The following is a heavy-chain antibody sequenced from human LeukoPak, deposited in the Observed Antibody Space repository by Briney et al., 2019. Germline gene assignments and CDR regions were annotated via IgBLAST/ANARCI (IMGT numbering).Heavy chain of an antibody. J-gene: IGHJ6*03. CDR3: EVTGDYYYMDV. V-gene: IGHV1-2*02. D-gene: IGHD2-21*02. CDR2: INPNSGGT. Sequence: VGSVKVSCKASGYTFTGYYMHWVRQAPGQGLEWMGWINPNSGGTNYAQKFQGRVTMTRETSISTAYMELSRLRSDDTAVYYCEVTGDYYYMDVWGKGTTVTVSS. CDR1: GYTFTGYY.